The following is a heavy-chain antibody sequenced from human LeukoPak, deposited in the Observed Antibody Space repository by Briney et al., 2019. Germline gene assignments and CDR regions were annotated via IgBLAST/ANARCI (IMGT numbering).Heavy chain of an antibody. CDR1: GYTFINYA. V-gene: IGHV7-4-1*02. CDR3: ARTHPKGY. CDR2: INTNTGNP. Sequence: GASVKVSCKASGYTFINYAIHWVRLAPGQGLEWMGWINTNTGNPTYVQGFTGRFVFSLDTSVSTAYLQISSLKAEDTAVYYCARTHPKGYWGQGTLVTVSS. J-gene: IGHJ4*02.